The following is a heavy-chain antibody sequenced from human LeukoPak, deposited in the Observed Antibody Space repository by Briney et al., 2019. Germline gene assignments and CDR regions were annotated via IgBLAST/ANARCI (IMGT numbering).Heavy chain of an antibody. J-gene: IGHJ4*02. D-gene: IGHD1-26*01. CDR1: GGSISSYY. V-gene: IGHV4-59*01. Sequence: KTSETLSLTCTVSGGSISSYYWSWIRQPPGKGLEWIGYIYYSGSTNYNPSLKSRVTISVDTSKNQFSLELSSLTAADTAVYYCARSVGSERDFDYWGQGTLVTVSS. CDR2: IYYSGST. CDR3: ARSVGSERDFDY.